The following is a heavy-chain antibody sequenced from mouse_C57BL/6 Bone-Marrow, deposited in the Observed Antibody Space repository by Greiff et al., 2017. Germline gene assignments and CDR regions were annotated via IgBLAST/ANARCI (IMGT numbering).Heavy chain of an antibody. V-gene: IGHV1-82*01. J-gene: IGHJ3*01. Sequence: QVQLQQSGPELVKPGASVKISCKASGYAFSSSWMNWVKQRPGKGLEWIGRIYPGDGDTNYNGKFKGKATLTAAKSSSTAYMQLSSLTSEDSAVYFCARTDKFAYWGQGTLVTVSA. CDR2: IYPGDGDT. CDR1: GYAFSSSW. CDR3: ARTDKFAY.